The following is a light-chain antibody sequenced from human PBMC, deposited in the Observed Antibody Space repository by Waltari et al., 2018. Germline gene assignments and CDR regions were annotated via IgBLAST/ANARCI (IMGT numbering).Light chain of an antibody. CDR3: SSYTSSSSL. CDR2: EVS. J-gene: IGLJ2*01. CDR1: SSDVGGYDS. Sequence: QSALTQPASVSGSPGQSITISCTGTSSDVGGYDSVSWYQQHPGNAPKLMIYEVSNRPSGVSSRFSGSKSGNTASLTISGLQAEDEADYYCSSYTSSSSLFGGGTKLTVL. V-gene: IGLV2-14*01.